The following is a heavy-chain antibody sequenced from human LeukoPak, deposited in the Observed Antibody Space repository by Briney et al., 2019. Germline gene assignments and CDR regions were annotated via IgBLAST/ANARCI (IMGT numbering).Heavy chain of an antibody. CDR2: IDPSDSYT. Sequence: GESLKISCKGSGYSFSSYWINWVRQVPGKGLEWMGRIDPSDSYTNYTPSFQGHVTISADKSISTAYLQWSSLMASDTAMYYCARHTISDYWGQGTQVTVSS. CDR1: GYSFSSYW. CDR3: ARHTISDY. J-gene: IGHJ4*02. V-gene: IGHV5-10-1*01. D-gene: IGHD3-10*01.